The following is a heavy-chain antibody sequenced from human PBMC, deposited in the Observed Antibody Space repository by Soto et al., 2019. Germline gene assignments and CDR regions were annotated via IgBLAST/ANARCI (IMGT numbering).Heavy chain of an antibody. J-gene: IGHJ1*01. V-gene: IGHV3-30*18. CDR3: AKGDHIILIVVVITGLFDY. CDR2: ISYDGSNK. CDR1: GFTFSSYG. D-gene: IGHD3-22*01. Sequence: GGALRLSCAASGFTFSSYGMHWVRQAPGKGLEWVAVISYDGSNKYYADSVKGRFTISRDNSKNTLYLQMNSLRAEDTAVYYCAKGDHIILIVVVITGLFDYWGQGSLVPVSS.